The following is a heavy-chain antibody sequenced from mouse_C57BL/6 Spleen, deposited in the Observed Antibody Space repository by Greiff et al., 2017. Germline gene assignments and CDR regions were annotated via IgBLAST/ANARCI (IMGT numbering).Heavy chain of an antibody. Sequence: ESGPGLVKPSQSLSLTCSVTGYSITSGYYWNWIRQFPGNKLEWMGYISYDGSNNYNPSLKNRISITRDTSKNQFFLKLNSVTTEDTATYYCARENGTYWYFDVWGTGTTGTVSS. V-gene: IGHV3-6*01. CDR1: GYSITSGYY. CDR2: ISYDGSN. J-gene: IGHJ1*03. CDR3: ARENGTYWYFDV. D-gene: IGHD2-1*01.